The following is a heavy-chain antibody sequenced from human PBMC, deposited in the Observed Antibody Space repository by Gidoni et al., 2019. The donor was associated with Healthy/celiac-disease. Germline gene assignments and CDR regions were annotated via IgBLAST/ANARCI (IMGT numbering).Heavy chain of an antibody. Sequence: QVQLVESGGGLVKPGGSLRLSCAASGFTFRDYYMSWIRQAPGKGLEWVSYISSSGSTIYYADSVKGRFTISRDNAKNSLYLQMNSLRAEDTAVYYCARSQAIVVVPAATLDFDYWGQGTLVTVSS. CDR2: ISSSGSTI. CDR3: ARSQAIVVVPAATLDFDY. V-gene: IGHV3-11*01. CDR1: GFTFRDYY. J-gene: IGHJ4*02. D-gene: IGHD2-2*01.